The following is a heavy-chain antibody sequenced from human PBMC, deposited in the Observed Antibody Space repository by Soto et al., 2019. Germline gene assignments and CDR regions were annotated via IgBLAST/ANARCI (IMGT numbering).Heavy chain of an antibody. J-gene: IGHJ5*01. D-gene: IGHD3-9*01. CDR2: ISFDGTNN. CDR1: GFTFSNFG. CDR3: ARDSKDYRNFDWFSPFDS. V-gene: IGHV3-30*03. Sequence: GGSLRLSCAASGFTFSNFGMHWVRQAPGKGLEWVAVISFDGTNNFFADSVKGRFTISRDNSKNTMSLQMDSLRTEDTAVYFCARDSKDYRNFDWFSPFDSWGPGTLVTVSS.